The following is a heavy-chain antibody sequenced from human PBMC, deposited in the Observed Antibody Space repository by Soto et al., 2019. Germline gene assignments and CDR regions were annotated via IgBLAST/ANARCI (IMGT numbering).Heavy chain of an antibody. V-gene: IGHV3-48*01. CDR1: GFTFSSYS. J-gene: IGHJ4*02. CDR2: ISSSSSTI. D-gene: IGHD5-12*01. Sequence: EVQLVESGGGLVQPGGSLRLSCAASGFTFSSYSMNWVRQAPGKGLEWVSYISSSSSTIYYADSVMGRFTISRDNAKNSLYLQMNSLRAEDTAVYYCASQSSEWLLFASWGQGTLVTVSS. CDR3: ASQSSEWLLFAS.